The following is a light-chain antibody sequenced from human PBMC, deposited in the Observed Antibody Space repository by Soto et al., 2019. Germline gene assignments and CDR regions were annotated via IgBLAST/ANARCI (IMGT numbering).Light chain of an antibody. CDR3: QQYNNWPLT. J-gene: IGKJ3*01. CDR1: QSVSSN. CDR2: GAS. V-gene: IGKV3D-15*01. Sequence: EIVMTQSPATLSVSPGERATLSCRASQSVSSNLAWYQQKPGQAPRLLIYGASTRATGIPARFSGSGSWTEFTLTIRSLHSKDFAVYYCQQYNNWPLTFGPGIKVYIK.